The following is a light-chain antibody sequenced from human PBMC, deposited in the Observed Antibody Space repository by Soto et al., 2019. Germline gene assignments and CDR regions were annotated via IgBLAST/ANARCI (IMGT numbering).Light chain of an antibody. CDR2: QDT. V-gene: IGLV3-1*01. J-gene: IGLJ2*01. CDR1: KLGHKY. Sequence: SYELTQPPSMSVSPGQTASITCSGDKLGHKYACWYQQKPGQSPVLVIYQDTKRPSWNPERFSASHSGNTATLTITGTQPMDDADYYCQAWDNTIAIFGGGTKLTVL. CDR3: QAWDNTIAI.